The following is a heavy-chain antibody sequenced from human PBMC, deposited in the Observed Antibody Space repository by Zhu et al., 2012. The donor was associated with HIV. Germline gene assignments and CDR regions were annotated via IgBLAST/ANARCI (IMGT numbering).Heavy chain of an antibody. CDR1: GYSIGSGYY. V-gene: IGHV4-38-2*02. D-gene: IGHD3-10*01. J-gene: IGHJ4*02. CDR3: AREKLQPLRGIISYYFDY. CDR2: IHHGGTT. Sequence: QVQLQESGPGLVKAWETLSLNCTVSGYSIGSGYYWGWIRRSPGKGLEWIGSIHHGGTTYYNPSLKSRVRMSLDTSKSQMSLHLASVTAADTAVYYCAREKLQPLRGIISYYFDYWGQGNLVTVSS.